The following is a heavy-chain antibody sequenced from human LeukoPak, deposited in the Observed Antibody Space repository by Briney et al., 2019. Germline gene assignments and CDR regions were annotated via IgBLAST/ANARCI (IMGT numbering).Heavy chain of an antibody. J-gene: IGHJ6*04. CDR3: AKECPGSYYYYYYGMDV. D-gene: IGHD3-10*02. CDR2: ISYDGSNK. V-gene: IGHV3-30*18. CDR1: GFTFSSYG. Sequence: GRSLRLSCAASGFTFSSYGMHWVRQAPGKGLEWVAVISYDGSNKYYADSVKGRFTISRDNSKNTLCLQMNSLRAEDTAVYYCAKECPGSYYYYYYGMDVWGKGTTVTVSS.